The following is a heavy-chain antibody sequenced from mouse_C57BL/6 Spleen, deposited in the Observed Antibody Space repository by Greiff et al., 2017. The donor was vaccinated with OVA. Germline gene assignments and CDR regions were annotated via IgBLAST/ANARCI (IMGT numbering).Heavy chain of an antibody. CDR3: ATREDGYYHYYAMDY. V-gene: IGHV1-72*01. D-gene: IGHD2-3*01. CDR2: IDPNSGGT. J-gene: IGHJ4*01. Sequence: QVQLQQPGAELVKPGASVKLSCKASGYTFTSYWMHWVKQRPGRGLEWIGRIDPNSGGTKYNEKFKSKATLTVDKPSSTAYMQLSSLTSEDSAVYYCATREDGYYHYYAMDYWGQGTSVTVSS. CDR1: GYTFTSYW.